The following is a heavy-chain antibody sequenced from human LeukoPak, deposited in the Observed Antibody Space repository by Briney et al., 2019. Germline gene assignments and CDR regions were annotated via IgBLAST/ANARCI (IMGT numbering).Heavy chain of an antibody. V-gene: IGHV4-28*01. CDR1: GYSITSSSW. CDR2: IYHSGTT. Sequence: SETLSLTCAVSGYSITSSSWWGWIRQPPGKGLEWIGYIYHSGTTYYNPSLQSRVTMSVDTSKNQLSLKLSSVTAVDTAVYYCARKENVYYYFDYWGQGTLVTVSS. D-gene: IGHD3-10*01. CDR3: ARKENVYYYFDY. J-gene: IGHJ4*02.